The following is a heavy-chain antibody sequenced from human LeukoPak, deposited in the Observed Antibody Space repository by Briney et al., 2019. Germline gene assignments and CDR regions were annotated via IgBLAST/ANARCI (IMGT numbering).Heavy chain of an antibody. J-gene: IGHJ4*02. V-gene: IGHV1-18*01. CDR1: GYTFTSYG. CDR3: AKFMVRGVIISNFDY. CDR2: ISAYNGNT. D-gene: IGHD3-10*01. Sequence: ASVTVSCKASGYTFTSYGISWVRQAPGQGLEWMGWISAYNGNTNYAQKLQGRVTMTTDTSTSTAYMELRSLRSDDTAVYYCAKFMVRGVIISNFDYWGQGTLVTVSS.